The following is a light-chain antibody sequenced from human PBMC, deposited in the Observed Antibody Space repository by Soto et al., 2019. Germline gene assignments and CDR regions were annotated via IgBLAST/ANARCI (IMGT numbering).Light chain of an antibody. CDR1: QGISDY. Sequence: DIQLTQSPSFLSASVGERVTIICRACQGISDYFAWYQQKPGKAPKLLIYGVSSLQSGVPSRFSGSGSGTQFTLTINSLQPEDFATYYCQQLKSYPYTFGQGTKVEIK. J-gene: IGKJ2*01. V-gene: IGKV1-9*01. CDR2: GVS. CDR3: QQLKSYPYT.